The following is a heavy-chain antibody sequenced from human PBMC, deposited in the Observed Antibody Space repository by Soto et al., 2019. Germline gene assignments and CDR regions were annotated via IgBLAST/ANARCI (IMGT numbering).Heavy chain of an antibody. Sequence: SQTLSLPCGISGDSVSSNSAAWNFIRQSPSRGLEWLGRTYYRSKLYNDYAVCVKSRITINPDTSKNQFSLQLNSVTPEDTAVYYCARGGPEWVGKGMDVWGQGTTVTVSS. CDR1: GDSVSSNSAA. CDR2: TYYRSKLYN. J-gene: IGHJ6*02. CDR3: ARGGPEWVGKGMDV. D-gene: IGHD1-26*01. V-gene: IGHV6-1*01.